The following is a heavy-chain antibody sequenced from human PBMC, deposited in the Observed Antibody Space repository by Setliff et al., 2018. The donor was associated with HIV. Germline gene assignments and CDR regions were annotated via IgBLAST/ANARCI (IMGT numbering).Heavy chain of an antibody. D-gene: IGHD3-10*01. V-gene: IGHV4-39*01. CDR3: ASLDGSESPYIYYYYMDV. J-gene: IGHJ6*03. CDR1: GGSIYGSDYY. CDR2: IYYSGNT. Sequence: PSETLSLTCTVSGGSIYGSDYYWGWIRQPPGKGLESIGTIYYSGNTHYNPSLKSRAAISVDTSKNQIPLKLSSVTAADTAVYYCASLDGSESPYIYYYYMDVWGKGTAVTVSS.